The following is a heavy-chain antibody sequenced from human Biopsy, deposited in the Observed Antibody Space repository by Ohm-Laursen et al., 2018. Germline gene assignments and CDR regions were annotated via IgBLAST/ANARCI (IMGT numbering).Heavy chain of an antibody. J-gene: IGHJ5*02. V-gene: IGHV1-2*02. CDR2: INAKTGDT. CDR3: TRGGYYYDSLAYYYWFDP. Sequence: ASVTASCKASGYTFTGYHAHWVRQAPGQGLEWMGWINAKTGDTNYAQKFQGRVTMTRDTSISTAYVDLSSLRSDDTAVYYWTRGGYYYDSLAYYYWFDPWGQGTLVTVSS. D-gene: IGHD3-22*01. CDR1: GYTFTGYH.